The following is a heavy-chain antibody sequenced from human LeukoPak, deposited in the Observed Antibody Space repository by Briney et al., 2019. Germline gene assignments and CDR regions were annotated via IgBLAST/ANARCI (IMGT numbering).Heavy chain of an antibody. CDR1: GGTFSSYA. V-gene: IGHV1-69*05. Sequence: SVKVSCKASGGTFSSYAISWVRQAPGQGLEWMEGIIPIFGTANYAQKFQGRVTITTDESTSTAYMELSSLRSEDTAVYYCARDRLLGGATISGTTENWFDPWGQGTLVTVSS. J-gene: IGHJ5*02. CDR2: IIPIFGTA. D-gene: IGHD5-12*01. CDR3: ARDRLLGGATISGTTENWFDP.